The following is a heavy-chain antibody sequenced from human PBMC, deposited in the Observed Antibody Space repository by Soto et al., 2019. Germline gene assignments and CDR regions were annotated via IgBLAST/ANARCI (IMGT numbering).Heavy chain of an antibody. D-gene: IGHD3-16*01. CDR3: SRDMGAKVYF. Sequence: ASGKVSCKASGYTFTSHGISWVRQAPGQGLEWMGWVSGYNGNTNYAQKFQGRVTMTTDTSTTTAYMELRSLTSDDTAVYYCSRDMGAKVYFWGQGTLVTVSS. CDR2: VSGYNGNT. CDR1: GYTFTSHG. V-gene: IGHV1-18*01. J-gene: IGHJ4*02.